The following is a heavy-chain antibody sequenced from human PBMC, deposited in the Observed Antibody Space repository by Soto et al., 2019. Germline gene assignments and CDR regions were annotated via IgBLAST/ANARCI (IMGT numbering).Heavy chain of an antibody. V-gene: IGHV4-39*01. CDR3: VDVFTGSTFGY. CDR1: GGSVSSSSYY. CDR2: VYYSGST. D-gene: IGHD3-10*02. Sequence: SETLSLTCTVSGGSVSSSSYYWGWVRQPPGKGLEWIGSVYYSGSTYYNPSLESRVTISVDKSKNQFSLKLMSLSTADTAVYYCVDVFTGSTFGYWGQGTLVTVSS. J-gene: IGHJ4*02.